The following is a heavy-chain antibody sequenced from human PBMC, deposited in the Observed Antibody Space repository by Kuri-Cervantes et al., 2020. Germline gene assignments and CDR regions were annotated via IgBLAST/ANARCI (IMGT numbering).Heavy chain of an antibody. CDR2: IKQDGSEN. V-gene: IGHV3-7*01. J-gene: IGHJ4*02. D-gene: IGHD3/OR15-3a*01. CDR1: GLTISSYW. Sequence: ESLKIPCEVSGLTISSYWMSWVRQAPGKGLEWVANIKQDGSENYYVDSVKGRFTISRDNAKNSLYLQMNSLRVEDTAVYYCAKNRGWTGLIPYYFDYWGQGMLVTVSS. CDR3: AKNRGWTGLIPYYFDY.